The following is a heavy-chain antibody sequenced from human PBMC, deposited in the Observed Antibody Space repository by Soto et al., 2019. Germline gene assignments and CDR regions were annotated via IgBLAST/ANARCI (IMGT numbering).Heavy chain of an antibody. CDR1: GFTFKNFG. CDR3: ARDISRGEITSDY. Sequence: GGSLRLSCAASGFTFKNFGMHWVRQAPGKGLEWVAVIWYDGTNKFYAGSVKGRFTVSRDNSKNTFYLQMNSLRDEDTAVYYCARDISRGEITSDYWGQGTLVTVSS. V-gene: IGHV3-33*01. CDR2: IWYDGTNK. J-gene: IGHJ4*02. D-gene: IGHD3-10*01.